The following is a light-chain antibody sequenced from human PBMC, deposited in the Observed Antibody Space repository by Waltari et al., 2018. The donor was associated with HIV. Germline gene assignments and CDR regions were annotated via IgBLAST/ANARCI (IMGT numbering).Light chain of an antibody. CDR3: QSVDSSGTYV. Sequence: SYDLTQPPSVSVSPGQTARLTCSGNALPKQYAHWYQQKPGQAPVLVMHKDSERPSGIPERFSGSSSGTTVTLTISGVQAEDEADYYCQSVDSSGTYVFGTGTKVTVL. CDR2: KDS. CDR1: ALPKQY. V-gene: IGLV3-25*03. J-gene: IGLJ1*01.